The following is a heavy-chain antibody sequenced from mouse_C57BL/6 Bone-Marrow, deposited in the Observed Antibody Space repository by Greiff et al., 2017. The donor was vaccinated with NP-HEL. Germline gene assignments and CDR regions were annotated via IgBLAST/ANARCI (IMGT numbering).Heavy chain of an antibody. CDR3: ARHLGVPPWYFDV. V-gene: IGHV5-6*02. D-gene: IGHD2-14*01. Sequence: EVMLVESGGDLVKPGGSLKLSCAASGFTFSSYGMSWVRQTPDKRLEWVATISSGGSYTYYPDSVKGRFTISRDNAKNTLYLQMSSLKSEDTAMYYWARHLGVPPWYFDVRGTGTTVTVSS. J-gene: IGHJ1*03. CDR2: ISSGGSYT. CDR1: GFTFSSYG.